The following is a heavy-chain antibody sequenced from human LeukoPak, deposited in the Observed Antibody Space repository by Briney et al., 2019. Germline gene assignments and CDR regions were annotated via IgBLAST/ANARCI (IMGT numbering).Heavy chain of an antibody. J-gene: IGHJ6*02. D-gene: IGHD3-10*01. CDR2: MNPNSGNT. Sequence: ASVKVSCKASGDTFTSYDINWVRQATGQGLEWMGWMNPNSGNTGYAEKFQGRVTMTRNTSISTAYMELSSLRPEDTAVYYCVTWVQLTYYYYGMGVWGQGTTVTVSS. CDR3: VTWVQLTYYYYGMGV. CDR1: GDTFTSYD. V-gene: IGHV1-8*01.